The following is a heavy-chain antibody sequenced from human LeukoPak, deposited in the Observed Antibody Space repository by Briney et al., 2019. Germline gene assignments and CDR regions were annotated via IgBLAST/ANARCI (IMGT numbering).Heavy chain of an antibody. V-gene: IGHV1-2*02. CDR1: GYTFTGYY. CDR3: ATSTGSDYSSSWYGYYYYYGMDV. D-gene: IGHD6-13*01. CDR2: INPNSGGT. J-gene: IGHJ6*02. Sequence: ASVKVSCKASGYTFTGYYMHWVRQAPGQGLEWMGWINPNSGGTNYAQKFQGRVTMTRDTSISTAYMELSRLRSDDTAVCYCATSTGSDYSSSWYGYYYYYGMDVWGQGTTVTVSS.